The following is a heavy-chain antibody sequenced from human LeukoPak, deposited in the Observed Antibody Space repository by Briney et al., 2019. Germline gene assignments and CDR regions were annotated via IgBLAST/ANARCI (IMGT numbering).Heavy chain of an antibody. CDR2: MRPDGSDK. J-gene: IGHJ4*02. CDR3: VRDRGTYRPIDY. D-gene: IGHD1-26*01. V-gene: IGHV3-30*02. CDR1: GFSFITYA. Sequence: PGGSLRLSCAASGFSFITYAMHWVRQAPGKGLEWVAFMRPDGSDKYYADSVKGRFTISRDNAQNSLYLQMNSLRAEDTAIYYCVRDRGTYRPIDYWGQGTLVTVSS.